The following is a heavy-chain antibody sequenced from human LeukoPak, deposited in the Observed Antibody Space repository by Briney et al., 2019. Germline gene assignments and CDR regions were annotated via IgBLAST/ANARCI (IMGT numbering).Heavy chain of an antibody. D-gene: IGHD6-13*01. Sequence: SETLSLTCAVYGGSISSYYWSWIRQPPGKGLEWIGYIYYSGSTNYNPSLKSRVTISVDTSKNQFSLKLSSVTAADTAVYYCARGHSSSWYLAGWFDPWGQGTLVTVSS. V-gene: IGHV4-59*01. CDR3: ARGHSSSWYLAGWFDP. CDR2: IYYSGST. CDR1: GGSISSYY. J-gene: IGHJ5*02.